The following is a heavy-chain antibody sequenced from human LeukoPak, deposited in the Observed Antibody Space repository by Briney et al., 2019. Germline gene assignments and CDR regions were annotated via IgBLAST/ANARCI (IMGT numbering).Heavy chain of an antibody. V-gene: IGHV4-4*02. D-gene: IGHD6-13*01. J-gene: IGHJ5*02. CDR1: ADLISSNYC. CDR3: ARDGGYSSSWYWFDP. CDR2: IHHSGST. Sequence: PSETLSLTCAVSADLISSNYCWTGVRQPPGKGLEWIGEIHHSGSTNYNPSLKSRVTISVDTSKNQFSLKLSSVTAADTAVYYCARDGGYSSSWYWFDPWGQGTLVTVSS.